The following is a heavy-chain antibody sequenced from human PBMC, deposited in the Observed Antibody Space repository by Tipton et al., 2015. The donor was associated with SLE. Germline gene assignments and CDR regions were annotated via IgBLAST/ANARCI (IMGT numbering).Heavy chain of an antibody. V-gene: IGHV4-61*02. CDR1: RGFSSSGGYY. J-gene: IGHJ4*02. CDR2: IYTSGST. Sequence: TLSLTCTVSRGFSSSGGYYWSWVRRTAGKGLEWIGRIYTSGSTNYNPSFKSRVTMSVDASKNQFSLKLSSVTAADTAVYYCARVVTLTGGARFYFDYWGQGALVSVSS. CDR3: ARVVTLTGGARFYFDY. D-gene: IGHD7-27*01.